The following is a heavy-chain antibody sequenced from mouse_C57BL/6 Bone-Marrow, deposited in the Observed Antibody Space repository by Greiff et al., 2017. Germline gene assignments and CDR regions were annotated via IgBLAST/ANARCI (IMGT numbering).Heavy chain of an antibody. V-gene: IGHV5-12*01. Sequence: DVKLVESGGGLVQPGGSLKLSCAASGFTFSDYYMYWVRQTPEKRLEWVAYISNGGGSTYYPDTVKGRFTITRDNAKNTLYLQMSRLKSEDTAMYYCARRNGNYSSGTMDYWGQGTSVTVSS. CDR2: ISNGGGST. J-gene: IGHJ4*01. CDR3: ARRNGNYSSGTMDY. D-gene: IGHD2-1*01. CDR1: GFTFSDYY.